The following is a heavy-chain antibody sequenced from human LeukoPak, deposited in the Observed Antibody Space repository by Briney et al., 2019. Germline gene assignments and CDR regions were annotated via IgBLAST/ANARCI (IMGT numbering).Heavy chain of an antibody. Sequence: PGRSLRLSCAASGFTFSSYGMHWVRQAPGKGLEWGAVISYDGSNKYYADSVKGRFTISRDNSKNTLYLQLNSLRAEDTAVYYCAKDRYSSGWLYYFDYWGQGTLVTVSS. CDR2: ISYDGSNK. CDR3: AKDRYSSGWLYYFDY. D-gene: IGHD6-19*01. V-gene: IGHV3-30*18. J-gene: IGHJ4*02. CDR1: GFTFSSYG.